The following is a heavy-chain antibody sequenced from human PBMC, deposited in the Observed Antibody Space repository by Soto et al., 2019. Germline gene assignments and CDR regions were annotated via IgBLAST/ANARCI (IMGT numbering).Heavy chain of an antibody. Sequence: GGSLRLSCAASGFTFSIYAMHWFGQAPGKGLEWVAVISYDGSNKYYADSVKGRFTISRDNSKNTLYLQMNSLRAEDTAVYYCARDGSSGYYSPPPWFDPWGQGTLVTVSS. CDR3: ARDGSSGYYSPPPWFDP. D-gene: IGHD3-22*01. CDR1: GFTFSIYA. J-gene: IGHJ5*02. V-gene: IGHV3-30-3*01. CDR2: ISYDGSNK.